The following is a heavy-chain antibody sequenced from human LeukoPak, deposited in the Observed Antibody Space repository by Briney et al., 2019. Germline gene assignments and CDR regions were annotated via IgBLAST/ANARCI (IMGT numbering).Heavy chain of an antibody. Sequence: GRSLRLSCAASGFTFSNYAIHWVRQAPGKGLEWVAVITYDGGTKYYADSVKGRFTISRDNSKNTLYLQMNSLRAEDTAVYYCAKDSGDYYDSSGYYDTGGYFDYWGQGTLVTVSS. V-gene: IGHV3-30*18. CDR3: AKDSGDYYDSSGYYDTGGYFDY. CDR2: ITYDGGTK. D-gene: IGHD3-22*01. J-gene: IGHJ4*02. CDR1: GFTFSNYA.